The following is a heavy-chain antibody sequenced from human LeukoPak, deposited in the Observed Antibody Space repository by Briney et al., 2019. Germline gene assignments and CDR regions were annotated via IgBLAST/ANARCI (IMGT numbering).Heavy chain of an antibody. CDR1: GFTFSSYV. Sequence: GGSLRLSCAVTGFTFSSYVMSWVRQAPGKGLEWVSSISGSGGSTYYADSVKGRFTISRDNSKNTLYLQMKSLRVEDTAIYYCAKDQGGHYWEHGMNVWGHGTTVTVSS. V-gene: IGHV3-23*01. J-gene: IGHJ6*02. CDR3: AKDQGGHYWEHGMNV. D-gene: IGHD3-22*01. CDR2: ISGSGGST.